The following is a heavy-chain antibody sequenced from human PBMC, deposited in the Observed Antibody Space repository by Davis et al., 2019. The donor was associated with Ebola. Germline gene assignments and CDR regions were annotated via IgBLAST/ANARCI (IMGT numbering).Heavy chain of an antibody. Sequence: PGGSLRLSCAASGLTFNYAWMTWIRQPPGKGLEWIGYIFDSGSTTYNPSLKSRVTISLDTSKNQVSLKLSSVTAADTAIYYCARDSGSRDGYNRLDYWGQGALVTVSS. J-gene: IGHJ4*02. CDR2: IFDSGST. CDR1: GLTFNYAW. CDR3: ARDSGSRDGYNRLDY. V-gene: IGHV4-59*01. D-gene: IGHD5-24*01.